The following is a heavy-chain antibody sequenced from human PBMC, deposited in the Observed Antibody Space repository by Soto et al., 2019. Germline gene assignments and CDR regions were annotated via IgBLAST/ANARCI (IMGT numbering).Heavy chain of an antibody. CDR1: GYTFTSYY. D-gene: IGHD6-6*01. CDR3: ARAAVPKENWFDP. Sequence: ASMKVSCTASGYTFTSYYMHWVRQAPGQGLEWKGIINPSGGSTSYAQKYQGRVTMTRDTSTSTVYMELSSLRSDDTAVYYCARAAVPKENWFDPWGQGTLVTVSS. J-gene: IGHJ5*02. CDR2: INPSGGST. V-gene: IGHV1-46*03.